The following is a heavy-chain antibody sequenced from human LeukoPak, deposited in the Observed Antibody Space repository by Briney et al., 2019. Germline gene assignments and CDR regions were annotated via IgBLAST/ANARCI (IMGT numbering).Heavy chain of an antibody. V-gene: IGHV1-69*04. J-gene: IGHJ4*02. CDR3: ARESEQQLAYYFDY. CDR1: GYTFTSYG. CDR2: IIPILGIA. D-gene: IGHD6-13*01. Sequence: GASVKVSCKASGYTFTSYGISWVRQAPGQGLEWMGRIIPILGIANYAQKFQGRVTITADKSTSTAYMELSSLRSEDTAVYYCARESEQQLAYYFDYWGQGTLVTVSS.